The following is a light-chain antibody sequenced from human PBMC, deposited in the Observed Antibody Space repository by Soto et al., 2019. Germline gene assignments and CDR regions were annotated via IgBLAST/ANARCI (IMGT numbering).Light chain of an antibody. J-gene: IGLJ2*01. CDR2: DVT. CDR3: SSYTVSSTVI. V-gene: IGLV2-14*03. Sequence: QSALTQPASVSASPGQSITISCTGSSSDVGGYNYVSWYQQHPGKAPKLIIYDVTDRPSGVSHRFSGSKSGNTASLTISGLQAEGEGDYFCSSYTVSSTVIFGGGTKLTVL. CDR1: SSDVGGYNY.